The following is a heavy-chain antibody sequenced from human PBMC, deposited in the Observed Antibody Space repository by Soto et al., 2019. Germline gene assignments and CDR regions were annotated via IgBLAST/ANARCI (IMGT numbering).Heavy chain of an antibody. D-gene: IGHD3-22*01. V-gene: IGHV3-23*01. CDR2: ISGSGGST. Sequence: EVQLLESGGGLVQPGGSLGPPCAAPGFTLSSYAMTWVPQPQGKGLRWVSAISGSGGSTYYADSVKGRFTISRDNSKNTLYLQMNSLRAEDTAVYYCAKRSGYYDSSGYYHWGQGTLVTVSS. CDR3: AKRSGYYDSSGYYH. J-gene: IGHJ5*02. CDR1: GFTLSSYA.